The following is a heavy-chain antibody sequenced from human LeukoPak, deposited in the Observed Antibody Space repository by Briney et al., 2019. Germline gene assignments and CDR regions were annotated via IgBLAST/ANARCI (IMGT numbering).Heavy chain of an antibody. D-gene: IGHD6-13*01. Sequence: SETLSLTCTVSGGSISSYYWSWIRQPPGKGLEWIGEINHSGSTNYNPSLMSRVTISVDTSKNQFSLKLSSVTAADTAVYYCARADYTSTWYPNWFDPWGQGTLVTVSS. CDR3: ARADYTSTWYPNWFDP. J-gene: IGHJ5*02. CDR2: INHSGST. CDR1: GGSISSYY. V-gene: IGHV4-34*01.